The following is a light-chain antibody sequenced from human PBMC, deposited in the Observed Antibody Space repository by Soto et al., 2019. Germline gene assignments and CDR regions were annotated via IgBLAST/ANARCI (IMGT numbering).Light chain of an antibody. J-gene: IGKJ1*01. CDR2: GES. CDR3: QQYNNWPRT. CDR1: QSVSSN. V-gene: IGKV3-15*01. Sequence: VMTQSPATLSLSPGDSATLSCRASQSVSSNLAWYQQNTGQAPRLLIYGESTRATGIPDRLSGSGSGTELTLTISRLQSEDFAVYYCQQYNNWPRTCGQGTKVDIK.